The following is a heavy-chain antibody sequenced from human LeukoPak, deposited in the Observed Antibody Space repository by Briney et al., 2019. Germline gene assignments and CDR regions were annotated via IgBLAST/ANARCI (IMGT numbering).Heavy chain of an antibody. CDR3: AINLAAAGTGFDY. CDR1: GGSISSYY. J-gene: IGHJ4*02. CDR2: IYYSGST. V-gene: IGHV4-59*01. D-gene: IGHD6-13*01. Sequence: PSETLSLTCTVSGGSISSYYWSWIWQPPGKGLEWIGYIYYSGSTNYNPSLKSRVTISVDTSKNQFSLKLSSVTAADTAVYYCAINLAAAGTGFDYWGQGTLVTVSS.